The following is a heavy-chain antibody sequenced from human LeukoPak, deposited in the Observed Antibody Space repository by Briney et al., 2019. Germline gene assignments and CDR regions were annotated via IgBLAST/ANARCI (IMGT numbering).Heavy chain of an antibody. CDR1: GFTFSSYS. CDR3: SVGGETVAADYYYYYMDI. J-gene: IGHJ6*03. Sequence: PGGSLRLSCAASGFTFSSYSMYWVRQAPGKGLEWVSSISSSSSYIYYADSVKGRFTISRDNAKNSLYLQMNSLRAEDKAVYYCSVGGETVAADYYYYYMDIWGKGTKVTVSS. D-gene: IGHD6-19*01. CDR2: ISSSSSYI. V-gene: IGHV3-21*01.